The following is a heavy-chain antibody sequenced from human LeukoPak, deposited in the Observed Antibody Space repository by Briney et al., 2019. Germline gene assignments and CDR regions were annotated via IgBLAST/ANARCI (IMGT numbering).Heavy chain of an antibody. CDR2: IRYDGSNK. CDR3: AREYLTSLDY. J-gene: IGHJ4*02. Sequence: GGSLRLSCAASGFTFSNYGMHRVRQAPGKGLEWVAFIRYDGSNKYYADSVKGRFTISRDNAKNSLYLQMNSLRGDDTAVYYCAREYLTSLDYWGQGTLISVSS. CDR1: GFTFSNYG. V-gene: IGHV3-30*02.